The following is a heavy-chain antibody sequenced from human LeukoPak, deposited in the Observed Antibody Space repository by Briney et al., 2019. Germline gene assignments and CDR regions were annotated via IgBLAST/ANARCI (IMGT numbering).Heavy chain of an antibody. CDR1: GGSISSYY. V-gene: IGHV4-4*07. CDR2: IYTSGST. CDR3: ARSSSSGYYYYFDY. D-gene: IGHD3-22*01. J-gene: IGHJ4*02. Sequence: SETLSLTCTVSGGSISSYYWSWTRQPAGKGLEWIGRIYTSGSTNYNPSLKSRVTISVDKSKNQFSLKLSSVTAADTAVYYCARSSSSGYYYYFDYWGQGTLITVSS.